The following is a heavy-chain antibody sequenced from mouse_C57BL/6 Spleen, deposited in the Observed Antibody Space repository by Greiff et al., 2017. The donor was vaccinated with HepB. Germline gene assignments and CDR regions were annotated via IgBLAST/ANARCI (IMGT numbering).Heavy chain of an antibody. V-gene: IGHV7-1*01. J-gene: IGHJ1*03. Sequence: EVQRVESGGGLVQSGRSLRLSCATSGFTFSDFYMEWVRQAPGKGLEWIAASRNKANDYTTEYSASVKGRFIVSRDTSQSILYLQMNALRAEDTAIYYCARDTRTSYGYFDVWGTGTTVTVSS. CDR1: GFTFSDFY. CDR3: ARDTRTSYGYFDV. CDR2: SRNKANDYTT.